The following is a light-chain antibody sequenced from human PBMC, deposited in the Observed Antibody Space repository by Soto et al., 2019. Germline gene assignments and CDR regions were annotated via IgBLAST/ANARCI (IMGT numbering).Light chain of an antibody. CDR1: QGISDW. CDR3: QQANSFPIT. V-gene: IGKV1D-12*01. CDR2: DAS. J-gene: IGKJ5*01. Sequence: DIPMTQSPSSVSASVGDTVTITCRASQGISDWLAWYQQIPGKAPKLLIFDASSLQSGVPARFSGSGSGTDFTLTISNLQPEDFATYYCQQANSFPITFGQGTRLEIK.